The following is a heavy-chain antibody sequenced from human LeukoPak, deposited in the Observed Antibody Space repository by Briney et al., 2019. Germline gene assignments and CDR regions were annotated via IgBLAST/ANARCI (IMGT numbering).Heavy chain of an antibody. CDR2: ISSSSSYI. J-gene: IGHJ6*02. V-gene: IGHV3-21*01. D-gene: IGHD3-10*01. CDR1: GFTFSSYS. CDR3: ARSSGWFGELLIHYYGMDV. Sequence: PGGSLRLSCAASGFTFSSYSMNWVRQAPGKGLEWVSSISSSSSYIYYADSVKGRFTISRDNAKNSLYLQMNSLRAEDTAVYYCARSSGWFGELLIHYYGMDVWGQGTTVTVSS.